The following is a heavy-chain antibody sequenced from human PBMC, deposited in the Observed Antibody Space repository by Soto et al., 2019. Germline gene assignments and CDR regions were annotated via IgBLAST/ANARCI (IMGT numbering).Heavy chain of an antibody. V-gene: IGHV4-30-4*01. CDR1: GDSISNGGYY. D-gene: IGHD3-16*02. J-gene: IGHJ4*02. CDR3: ASRYLY. CDR2: IDSSGST. Sequence: LSETLSLTRTVSGDSISNGGYYWRWIRQPPGRGLEWIGYIDSSGSTYYNPSLKSRLTMSVDMSKNQFSLRLTSVTAADTAVYYCASRYLYWGQGLLVTVSS.